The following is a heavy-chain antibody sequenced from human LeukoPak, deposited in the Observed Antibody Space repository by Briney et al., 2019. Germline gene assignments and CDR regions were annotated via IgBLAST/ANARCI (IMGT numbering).Heavy chain of an antibody. Sequence: QPGGSLRLSCAASGFTFSSYAVSWVRQAPGKGLEWVSAISGSGGSTYYADSVKGRFTISRDNSKNTLYLQMNSLRAEDTAVYYCAKASSGYSYGRNWFDPWGQGTLVTVSS. J-gene: IGHJ5*02. V-gene: IGHV3-23*01. CDR1: GFTFSSYA. CDR2: ISGSGGST. CDR3: AKASSGYSYGRNWFDP. D-gene: IGHD5-18*01.